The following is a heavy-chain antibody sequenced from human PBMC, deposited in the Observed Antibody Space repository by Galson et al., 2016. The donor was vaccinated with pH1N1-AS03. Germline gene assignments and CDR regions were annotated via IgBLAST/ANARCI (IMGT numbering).Heavy chain of an antibody. V-gene: IGHV4-4*07. J-gene: IGHJ4*02. Sequence: LSLTCTVSGDAIGSYYWSWIRQPAGKGLQWIGRVYTSGSTNYNPSLKSRITMSVDISKNQFSLKLNSVTAADTAVYYCAGLVGGSLDYWGQGTLVTVSS. CDR2: VYTSGST. CDR1: GDAIGSYY. D-gene: IGHD1-26*01. CDR3: AGLVGGSLDY.